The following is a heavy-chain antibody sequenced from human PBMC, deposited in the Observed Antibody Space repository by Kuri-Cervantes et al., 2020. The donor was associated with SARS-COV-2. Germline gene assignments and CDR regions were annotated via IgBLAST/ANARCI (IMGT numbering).Heavy chain of an antibody. CDR2: IYPGDSDT. J-gene: IGHJ3*02. Sequence: GESLKISCKGSGYSFTSYWIGWVRQMPGKGLEWMEIIYPGDSDTRYSPSFQGQVTISADKSISTAYLQWSSLKASDTAMYYCARQDIVVVVAATPHAFDIWGQGTMVTVSS. D-gene: IGHD2-15*01. CDR3: ARQDIVVVVAATPHAFDI. V-gene: IGHV5-51*01. CDR1: GYSFTSYW.